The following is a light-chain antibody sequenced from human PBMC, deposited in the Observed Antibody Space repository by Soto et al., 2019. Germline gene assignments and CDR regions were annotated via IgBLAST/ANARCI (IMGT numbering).Light chain of an antibody. CDR2: DTY. V-gene: IGKV3-15*01. CDR1: QSVSIK. J-gene: IGKJ5*01. Sequence: EIVMTQSPATLSGSPGERATRACTASQSVSIKLAWYQQKPGQAHRLLIYDTYTRATGIPDRFSGSGSGTEFTLTIRSLQSEDFAVYYCQKSNNWPQITLGKGTRLEIK. CDR3: QKSNNWPQIT.